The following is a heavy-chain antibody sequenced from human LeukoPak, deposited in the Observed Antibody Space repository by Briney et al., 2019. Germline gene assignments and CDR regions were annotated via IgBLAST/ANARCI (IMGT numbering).Heavy chain of an antibody. CDR3: ARGVKGLRGAFDI. Sequence: SETLSLTCTVSDGSISSGVYYWSWIRQPPGKGLEWIGYIYYSGSTYSNPSLKSRLTMSVDISKNQFSLKLSSVTAADTAVYYCARGVKGLRGAFDIWGQGTMVTVSS. CDR1: DGSISSGVYY. V-gene: IGHV4-31*03. D-gene: IGHD3-10*01. J-gene: IGHJ3*02. CDR2: IYYSGST.